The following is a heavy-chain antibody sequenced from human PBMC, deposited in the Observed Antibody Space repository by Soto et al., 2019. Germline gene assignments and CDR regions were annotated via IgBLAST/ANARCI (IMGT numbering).Heavy chain of an antibody. Sequence: QVQLQQWGAGLLKPSETLSLTCAVYGGSFSGYYWSWIRQPPGKGLEWMGESNHSGSTNYNPSRKSRVTIPVDASKNHFSLKLSSVTAAAAAEYYCARGYCSSTSCCPDFTDGGVPWGQGTLVTVSS. D-gene: IGHD2-2*01. J-gene: IGHJ5*02. CDR2: SNHSGST. CDR1: GGSFSGYY. CDR3: ARGYCSSTSCCPDFTDGGVP. V-gene: IGHV4-34*01.